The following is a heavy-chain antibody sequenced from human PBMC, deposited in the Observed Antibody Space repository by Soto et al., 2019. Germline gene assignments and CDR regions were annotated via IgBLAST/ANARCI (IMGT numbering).Heavy chain of an antibody. Sequence: SETLSLTCTVSGGSISSGGYYWSWIRQHPGKGLEWIGYIYYSGSTYYNPSLKSRVTISVDTSKNQFSLKLSSVTAADTAVYYCARVALGDLVQLWSYYYYMDVWGKGTTVTVSS. D-gene: IGHD5-18*01. J-gene: IGHJ6*03. CDR3: ARVALGDLVQLWSYYYYMDV. CDR2: IYYSGST. CDR1: GGSISSGGYY. V-gene: IGHV4-31*03.